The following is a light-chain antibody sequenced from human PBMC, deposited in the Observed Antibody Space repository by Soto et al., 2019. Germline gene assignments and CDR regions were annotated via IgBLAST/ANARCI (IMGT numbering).Light chain of an antibody. Sequence: QSALTQPASVSGSPGQSITISCTGTSSDIGGYNYVSWYQQHPGKAPKLMIYEVSNRPSGVSNRFSGSKSGNTASLTISGLPAEDETDYYCSSFTSSNTPGYVFGTGTKLTVL. CDR2: EVS. J-gene: IGLJ1*01. CDR1: SSDIGGYNY. V-gene: IGLV2-14*01. CDR3: SSFTSSNTPGYV.